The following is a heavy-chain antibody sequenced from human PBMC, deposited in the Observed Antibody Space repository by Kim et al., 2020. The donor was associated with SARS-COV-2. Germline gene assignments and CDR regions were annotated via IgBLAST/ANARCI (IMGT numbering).Heavy chain of an antibody. V-gene: IGHV3-23*01. CDR2: ISGSGGST. Sequence: GGSLRLSCAASGFTFSSYAMSWVRQAPGKGLEWVSAISGSGGSTYYADSVKGRFTISRDNSKNTLYLQMNSLRAGDTAVYYCAKQRQWRILLIHYAFDIWGQATMVTVSS. D-gene: IGHD2-15*01. J-gene: IGHJ3*02. CDR1: GFTFSSYA. CDR3: AKQRQWRILLIHYAFDI.